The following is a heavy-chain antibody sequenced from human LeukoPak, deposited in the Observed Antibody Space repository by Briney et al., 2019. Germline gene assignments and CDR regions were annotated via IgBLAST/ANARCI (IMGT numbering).Heavy chain of an antibody. D-gene: IGHD2/OR15-2a*01. J-gene: IGHJ5*02. CDR3: AKGEGNILNWFDP. Sequence: GGSLRLSCAASGFTVSSNYMSWVRQAPGKGLEWVSVIYSGGSTYYADSVKGRFTISRDNSKNTLYLQMNSLRAEDTAVYYCAKGEGNILNWFDPWGQGTLVTVSS. CDR1: GFTVSSNY. V-gene: IGHV3-66*01. CDR2: IYSGGST.